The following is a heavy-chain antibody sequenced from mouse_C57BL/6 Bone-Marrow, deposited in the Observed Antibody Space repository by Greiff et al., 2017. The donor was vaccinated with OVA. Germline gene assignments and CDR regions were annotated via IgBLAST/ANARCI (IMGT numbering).Heavy chain of an antibody. CDR3: VRQGDGFAY. CDR2: IRSKSNNYAT. J-gene: IGHJ3*01. CDR1: GFSFNTYA. D-gene: IGHD3-3*01. V-gene: IGHV10-1*01. Sequence: EVQRVESGGGLVQPKGSLKLSCAASGFSFNTYAMNWVRQAPGKGLEWVARIRSKSNNYATYYADSVKDRFTISRDDSESMLYLQMNNLKTEDTAMYYCVRQGDGFAYWGQGTLVTVSA.